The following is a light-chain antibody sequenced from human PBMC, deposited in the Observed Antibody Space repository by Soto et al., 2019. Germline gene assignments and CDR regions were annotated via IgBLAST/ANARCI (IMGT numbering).Light chain of an antibody. CDR3: QQYNTWLWT. Sequence: EVVMTQSPATLSVSPGERVTLSCRASQSINAHLALYQQKPGQAPRLLLHGASTRATGIPARFSGSGFGTEFILTISSLQSEDFAVYYCQQYNTWLWTFGQGTKVEIQ. V-gene: IGKV3-15*01. J-gene: IGKJ1*01. CDR2: GAS. CDR1: QSINAH.